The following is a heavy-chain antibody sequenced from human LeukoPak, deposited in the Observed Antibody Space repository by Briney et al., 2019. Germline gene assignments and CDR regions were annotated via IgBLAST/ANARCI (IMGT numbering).Heavy chain of an antibody. V-gene: IGHV1-69*05. CDR1: GGTFSSDA. CDR3: ARGDFWSGNWFDP. D-gene: IGHD3-3*01. J-gene: IGHJ5*02. CDR2: IIPIFGTA. Sequence: SVKVSCKASGGTFSSDAISWVRQAPGQGLEWMGRIIPIFGTANYAQKFQGRVTITTDESTSTAYMELSSLRSEDTAVYYCARGDFWSGNWFDPWGQGTLVTVSS.